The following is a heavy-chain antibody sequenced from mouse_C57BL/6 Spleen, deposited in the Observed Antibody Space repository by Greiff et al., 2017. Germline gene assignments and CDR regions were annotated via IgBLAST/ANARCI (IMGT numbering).Heavy chain of an antibody. J-gene: IGHJ4*01. CDR1: GYTFTSYG. D-gene: IGHD2-12*01. CDR2: IYSGNGYT. V-gene: IGHV1-58*01. Sequence: EVKLVESGAELVRPGSSVKMSCKTSGYTFTSYGINWVKQRPGQGLEWIGYIYSGNGYTEYNEKFKGKATLTSDTSSSTASMPLSSLTSEDSAIYFCAIYDIYLRGFMDYWGQGTSVTVSS. CDR3: AIYDIYLRGFMDY.